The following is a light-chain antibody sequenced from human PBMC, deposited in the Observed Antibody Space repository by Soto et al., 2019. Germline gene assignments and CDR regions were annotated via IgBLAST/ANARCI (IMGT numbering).Light chain of an antibody. Sequence: ETLLTQSPATLSLSPGESATLSCRASQSVNNFLAWYQQKPGQAPRLLIYDATKRATGVPDKFRGSGSGTDFTLTITSLEPEDFAIYYCQQRSDWPPFTFGPGTKVDVK. V-gene: IGKV3-11*01. CDR3: QQRSDWPPFT. J-gene: IGKJ3*01. CDR1: QSVNNF. CDR2: DAT.